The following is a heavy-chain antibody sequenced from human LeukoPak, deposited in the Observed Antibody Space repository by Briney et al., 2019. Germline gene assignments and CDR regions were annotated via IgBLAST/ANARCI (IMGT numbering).Heavy chain of an antibody. J-gene: IGHJ4*02. CDR1: GFTFSSYG. CDR2: ISYDGSNK. V-gene: IGHV3-30*18. CDR3: AKGGEMATSAEIDY. D-gene: IGHD5-24*01. Sequence: GGSLRLSCAASGFTFSSYGMHWVRQAPGKGLEWVAVISYDGSNKYYADSVKGRFTISRDNSKNTLYLQMNSLRAEDTAVYYCAKGGEMATSAEIDYWGQGTLVTVSS.